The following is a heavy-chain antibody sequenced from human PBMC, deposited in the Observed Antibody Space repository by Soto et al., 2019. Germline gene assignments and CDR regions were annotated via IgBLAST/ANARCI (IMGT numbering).Heavy chain of an antibody. D-gene: IGHD1-26*01. Sequence: GASVKVSCKASGFTFTSSAVQWVRQARGQRLEWIGWIVVGSGNTNYAQKFQERVTITRDMSTSTAYMELSSLRSEDTAVYYCAAEGGSYWGGDAFDIWGQGTVVTVSS. CDR2: IVVGSGNT. V-gene: IGHV1-58*01. CDR1: GFTFTSSA. CDR3: AAEGGSYWGGDAFDI. J-gene: IGHJ3*02.